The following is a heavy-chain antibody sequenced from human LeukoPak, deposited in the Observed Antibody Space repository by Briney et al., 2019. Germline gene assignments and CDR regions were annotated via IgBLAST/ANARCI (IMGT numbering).Heavy chain of an antibody. Sequence: GGSLRLSCAASGFTFSSYGMHWVRQAPGKGLEWVAVISYDGSNKYYADSVKGRFTISRDNSKNTLYLQMNSLRAEDTAAYYCAKAPYSSGLLYYGMDVWGQGTTVTVSS. J-gene: IGHJ6*02. D-gene: IGHD6-19*01. V-gene: IGHV3-30*18. CDR1: GFTFSSYG. CDR2: ISYDGSNK. CDR3: AKAPYSSGLLYYGMDV.